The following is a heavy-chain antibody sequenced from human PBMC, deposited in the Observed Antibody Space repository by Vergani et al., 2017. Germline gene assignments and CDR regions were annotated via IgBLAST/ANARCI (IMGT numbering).Heavy chain of an antibody. J-gene: IGHJ4*02. CDR3: ANDGYSYGYLDY. Sequence: QVQLVESGGGVVQPGGSLRLSCAASGFTFSSYGMHWVRQAPGKGLEWVAFIRYDGSNKYYADSVKGRFTISRDNSKNTLYLQMKSLRAEDTAVYYCANDGYSYGYLDYWGQGTLVTVSS. CDR1: GFTFSSYG. CDR2: IRYDGSNK. V-gene: IGHV3-30*02. D-gene: IGHD5-18*01.